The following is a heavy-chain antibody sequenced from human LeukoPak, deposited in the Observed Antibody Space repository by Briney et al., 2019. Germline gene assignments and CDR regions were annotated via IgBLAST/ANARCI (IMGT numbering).Heavy chain of an antibody. V-gene: IGHV3-23*01. CDR3: ARELRLTKTVVVIPGAFDI. Sequence: GGSLRLSCAASGFTFTNYAMNWVRQAPGKGLEWVSTIRGSSDSTYYADSVKGRFTISRDSSKNTLYLQMNGLRGEDTAIYYCARELRLTKTVVVIPGAFDIWGQGTVVTVSS. D-gene: IGHD3-22*01. CDR2: IRGSSDST. J-gene: IGHJ3*02. CDR1: GFTFTNYA.